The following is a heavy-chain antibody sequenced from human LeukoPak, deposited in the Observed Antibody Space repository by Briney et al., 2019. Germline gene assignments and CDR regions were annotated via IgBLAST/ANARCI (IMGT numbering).Heavy chain of an antibody. CDR2: IWYDGSKK. D-gene: IGHD3-10*01. CDR1: GFTFSSYG. CDR3: AREAVSYFYFDY. Sequence: PGGSLGLSCAASGFTFSSYGMHWVRQAPGKGLEWVAIIWYDGSKKYYADSVEGRFTISRDNSKNTLYLQMNSLRAEDTAVYFCAREAVSYFYFDYWGQGTLVTASS. V-gene: IGHV3-33*01. J-gene: IGHJ4*02.